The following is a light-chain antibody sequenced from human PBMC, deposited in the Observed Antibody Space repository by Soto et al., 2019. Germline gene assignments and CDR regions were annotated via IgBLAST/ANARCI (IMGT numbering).Light chain of an antibody. CDR2: DAS. V-gene: IGKV3-20*01. CDR1: QSVSSTY. CDR3: QHYGTSRT. J-gene: IGKJ4*01. Sequence: EIVLTQSPGTLSLSPGERATLSCRTSQSVSSTYLAWYQQKPGQAPRLFIYDASRRATGIPDRFSGTGSGTYFTLTISSLQPEDFAVYYCQHYGTSRTFGGGTKVEIK.